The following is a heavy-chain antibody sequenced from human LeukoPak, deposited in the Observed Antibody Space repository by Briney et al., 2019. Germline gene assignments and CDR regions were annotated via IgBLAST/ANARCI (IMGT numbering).Heavy chain of an antibody. CDR2: ISWNSGSI. CDR3: AKDIYYDSSGYFDY. Sequence: GGSLRLSCAASGFTFDDYAMHWVRQAPGKGLEWVSDISWNSGSIGYADSVKGRFTISRDNAKNSLYLQMNSLRAEDTALYYCAKDIYYDSSGYFDYWGQGTLVTVSS. CDR1: GFTFDDYA. J-gene: IGHJ4*02. D-gene: IGHD3-22*01. V-gene: IGHV3-9*01.